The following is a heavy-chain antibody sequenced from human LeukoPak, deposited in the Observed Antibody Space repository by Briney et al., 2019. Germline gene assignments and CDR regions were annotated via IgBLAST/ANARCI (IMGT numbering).Heavy chain of an antibody. CDR1: GFTFSSHW. Sequence: GSLTLSCAASGFTFSSHWMHWVRQPPGQGLEWIGWVFYSGSTNYYPSPTRPVTISVHTSKTQFSLSLTNVTAADPAISYCARTPGVSQWVVTYFDSWGQGTVVTVFS. J-gene: IGHJ4*02. CDR3: ARTPGVSQWVVTYFDS. CDR2: VFYSGST. D-gene: IGHD6-19*01. V-gene: IGHV4-59*11.